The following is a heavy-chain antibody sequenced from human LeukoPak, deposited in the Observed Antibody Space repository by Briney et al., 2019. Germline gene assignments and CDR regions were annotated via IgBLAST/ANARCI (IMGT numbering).Heavy chain of an antibody. J-gene: IGHJ4*02. CDR1: GYTFTTYY. CDR3: ARAYGSGSYSPLHY. CDR2: INPSGGST. D-gene: IGHD3-10*01. Sequence: ASVNVSCKASGYTFTTYYMHWVRQAPGQGLEWMGIINPSGGSTSYAQKFQGRVTMTRDTSTSTVYMELSRLRSDDTAVYYCARAYGSGSYSPLHYWGQGTLVTVSS. V-gene: IGHV1-46*01.